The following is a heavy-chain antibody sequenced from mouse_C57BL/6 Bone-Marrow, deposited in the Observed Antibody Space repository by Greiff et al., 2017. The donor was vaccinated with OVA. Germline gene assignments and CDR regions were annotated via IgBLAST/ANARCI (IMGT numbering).Heavy chain of an antibody. V-gene: IGHV5-15*01. Sequence: EVKLVESGGGLVQPGGSLKLSCAASGFTFSDYGMAWVRQAPRKGPEWVAFISNLAYSIYYADTVTGRFTISRENAKNTLYLEMSSLRSEDTAMYYCATLRGCGFAYWGQGTLVTVSA. CDR2: ISNLAYSI. CDR1: GFTFSDYG. J-gene: IGHJ3*01. CDR3: ATLRGCGFAY.